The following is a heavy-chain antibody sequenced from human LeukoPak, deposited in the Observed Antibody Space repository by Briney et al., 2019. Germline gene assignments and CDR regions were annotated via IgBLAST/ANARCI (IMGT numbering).Heavy chain of an antibody. Sequence: GGSLRLSCAASGFTFSSYGMHWVRQAPGKGLEWVAVISYDGSNKYYADSVKGRFTISRDNSKNTLYLQMNSLTAEDTAVYYCAKAGLRSSWFDYWGQGTLVTVSS. D-gene: IGHD6-13*01. CDR3: AKAGLRSSWFDY. CDR1: GFTFSSYG. J-gene: IGHJ4*02. CDR2: ISYDGSNK. V-gene: IGHV3-30*18.